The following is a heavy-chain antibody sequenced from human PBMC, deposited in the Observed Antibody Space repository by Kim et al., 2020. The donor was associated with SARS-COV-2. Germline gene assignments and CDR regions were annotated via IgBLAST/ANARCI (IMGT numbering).Heavy chain of an antibody. CDR2: IDPSDSYT. D-gene: IGHD3-10*01. J-gene: IGHJ6*02. V-gene: IGHV5-10-1*01. Sequence: GESLKISCKGSGYSFTSYWISWVRQMPGKGLEWMGRIDPSDSYTNYSPSFQGHVTISADKSISTAYLQWSSLKASDTAMYYCARTGDVWFGELLDGMDVWGQGTTVTVSS. CDR3: ARTGDVWFGELLDGMDV. CDR1: GYSFTSYW.